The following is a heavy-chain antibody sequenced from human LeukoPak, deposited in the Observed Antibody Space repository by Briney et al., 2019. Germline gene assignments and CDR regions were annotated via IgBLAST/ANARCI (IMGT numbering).Heavy chain of an antibody. CDR2: ISVSGGST. D-gene: IGHD3-10*01. V-gene: IGHV3-23*01. CDR1: GFTFNNYA. CDR3: AKKVTGSYNNPLDY. Sequence: GGSLRLSCEASGFTFNNYAMTWVRQAPGKGLEWVSAISVSGGSTYYADSVKGRFTISRDNSKNTLYLQMNSLTAEDTAVYYCAKKVTGSYNNPLDYWGQGTLVTVSS. J-gene: IGHJ4*02.